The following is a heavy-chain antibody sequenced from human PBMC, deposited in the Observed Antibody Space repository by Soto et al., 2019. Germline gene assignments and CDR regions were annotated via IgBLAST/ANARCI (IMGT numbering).Heavy chain of an antibody. J-gene: IGHJ6*02. CDR1: GFTFSSYE. CDR3: AREGSTYYYGSGSYYPTYYYYGMDV. D-gene: IGHD3-10*01. Sequence: GGSLRLSCAASGFTFSSYEMNWVRQAPGKGLEWVSYISSSGSTIYYADSVKGRFTISRDNAKNSLYLQMNSLRAEDTAVYYCAREGSTYYYGSGSYYPTYYYYGMDVWGQGTTVTVS. V-gene: IGHV3-48*03. CDR2: ISSSGSTI.